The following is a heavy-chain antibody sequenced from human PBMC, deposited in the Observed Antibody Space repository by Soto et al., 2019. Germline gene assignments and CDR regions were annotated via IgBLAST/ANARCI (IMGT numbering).Heavy chain of an antibody. CDR2: IIPIFGTA. J-gene: IGHJ6*02. Sequence: SVKVSCKASGGTFSSYAISWVRQAPGQGXEWMGGIIPIFGTANYAQKFQGRVTITADESTSTAYMELSSLRSEDTAVYYCARARDYDILTGHPPYYYYGMDVWGQGTTVTVSS. CDR1: GGTFSSYA. CDR3: ARARDYDILTGHPPYYYYGMDV. V-gene: IGHV1-69*13. D-gene: IGHD3-9*01.